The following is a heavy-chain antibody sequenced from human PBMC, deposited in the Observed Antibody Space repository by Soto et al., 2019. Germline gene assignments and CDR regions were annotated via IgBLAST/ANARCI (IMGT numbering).Heavy chain of an antibody. J-gene: IGHJ4*02. CDR1: GFTFSSYS. Sequence: PGGSLRLSCAASGFTFSSYSMNWVRQAPGKGLGWVSYISSSSSTIYYADSVKGRFTISRDNAKNSLYLQMNSLRAEDTAVYYCARDSSTTTSFTYYYGSGSYPYWGQGALVTVSS. CDR2: ISSSSSTI. CDR3: ARDSSTTTSFTYYYGSGSYPY. D-gene: IGHD3-10*01. V-gene: IGHV3-48*01.